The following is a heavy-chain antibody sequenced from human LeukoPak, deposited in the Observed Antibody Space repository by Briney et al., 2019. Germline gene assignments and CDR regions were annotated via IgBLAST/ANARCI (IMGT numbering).Heavy chain of an antibody. J-gene: IGHJ4*02. V-gene: IGHV3-74*01. D-gene: IGHD5-24*01. CDR2: IKSDGSNI. Sequence: GGSLRLSCAASGFTFSSYWMHWVRQAPGKGLVWVSNIKSDGSNINYADSVKGRFTISRDNAKNTLYLQMNSLRVEDTAVYYCARDWVYKIDYWGRGTLVTVSS. CDR3: ARDWVYKIDY. CDR1: GFTFSSYW.